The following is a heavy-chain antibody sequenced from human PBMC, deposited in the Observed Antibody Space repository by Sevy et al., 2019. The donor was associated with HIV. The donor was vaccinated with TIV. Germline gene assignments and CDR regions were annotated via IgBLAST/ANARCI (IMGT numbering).Heavy chain of an antibody. V-gene: IGHV4-4*02. CDR3: ARKLIVRTYDF. CDR1: GDSISSTNW. D-gene: IGHD2-21*01. Sequence: SETLSLTCTVSGDSISSTNWWSWVRQSPGQGLEWIGEVYQTGATHYTPSFKSRVIISVDKSKNHGSLTLTSLTVADTAIYYCARKLIVRTYDFWGPGRLVTVSS. J-gene: IGHJ4*02. CDR2: VYQTGAT.